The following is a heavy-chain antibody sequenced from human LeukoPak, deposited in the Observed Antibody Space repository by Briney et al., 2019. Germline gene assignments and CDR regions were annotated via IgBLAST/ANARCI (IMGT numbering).Heavy chain of an antibody. CDR1: GYTFTNYW. Sequence: GESLKISCKGSGYTFTNYWIAWVRQMPGKGLEWMGIIYPDDSHTRYSPSFQGQVTISADKSISTAYLQWSSLQASDTAMYHCARRGYSGNFPDYWGQGTLVTVSS. V-gene: IGHV5-51*01. J-gene: IGHJ4*02. CDR2: IYPDDSHT. D-gene: IGHD4-23*01. CDR3: ARRGYSGNFPDY.